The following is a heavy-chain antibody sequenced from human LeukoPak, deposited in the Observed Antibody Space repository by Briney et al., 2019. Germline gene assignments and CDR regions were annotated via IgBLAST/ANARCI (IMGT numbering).Heavy chain of an antibody. Sequence: SETLSLTCTVSGASISSSYWSWIRQTPGKRLEWIGYIYYNGNSNSNPSVKSRVTLSADTFKNQFSLKLSSVTAADTATFYCVRGNYDNRGYSNAFDIWGQGTMVTVSS. D-gene: IGHD3-22*01. CDR2: IYYNGNS. J-gene: IGHJ3*02. V-gene: IGHV4-59*01. CDR1: GASISSSY. CDR3: VRGNYDNRGYSNAFDI.